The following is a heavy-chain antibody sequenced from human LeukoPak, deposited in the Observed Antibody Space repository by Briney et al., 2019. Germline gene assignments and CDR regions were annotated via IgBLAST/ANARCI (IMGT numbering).Heavy chain of an antibody. V-gene: IGHV3-30*03. CDR1: GFTFSSYG. D-gene: IGHD4-11*01. CDR3: ARGSVTHYYYYGMDV. CDR2: ISYDGSNK. J-gene: IGHJ6*02. Sequence: GVSLRLSCAASGFTFSSYGMHWVRQAPGKGLEWVAVISYDGSNKYYADSVKGRFTISRDNSKNTLYLQMNSLRAEDTAVYYCARGSVTHYYYYGMDVWGQGTTVTVSS.